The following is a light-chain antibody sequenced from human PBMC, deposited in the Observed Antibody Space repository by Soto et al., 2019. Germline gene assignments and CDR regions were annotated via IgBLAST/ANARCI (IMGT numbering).Light chain of an antibody. V-gene: IGKV3-15*01. CDR2: GTS. J-gene: IGKJ5*01. Sequence: EIVMTQSPASLSVSPGESVTLSCRASQSVASNLAWYQQKPGQAPRLLIYGTSTRATGVPARFSGSGSGTDFTLTISSLQAVDFAVYHCQHYNNWPITFGQGTRLEIK. CDR3: QHYNNWPIT. CDR1: QSVASN.